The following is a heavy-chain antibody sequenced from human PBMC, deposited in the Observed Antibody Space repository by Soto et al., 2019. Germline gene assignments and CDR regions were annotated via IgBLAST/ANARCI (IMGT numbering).Heavy chain of an antibody. V-gene: IGHV1-58*01. J-gene: IGHJ6*02. D-gene: IGHD5-12*01. CDR3: AADLEGYNQYYYYGMDV. CDR2: IVVGSGNT. CDR1: GFTFTSSV. Sequence: ASVKVSCKASGFTFTSSVVQWVRQARGQRLEWIGWIVVGSGNTNYAQKFQERVTITRDMSTSTAYMELSSLRSEDTAVYYCAADLEGYNQYYYYGMDVWGQGTTVTVSS.